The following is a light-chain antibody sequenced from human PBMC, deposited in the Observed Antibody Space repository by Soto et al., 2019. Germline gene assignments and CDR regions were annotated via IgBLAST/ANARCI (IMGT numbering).Light chain of an antibody. J-gene: IGKJ2*01. Sequence: IALTQSPLSLSVTPGEPASISCRSSQTLLHSNGYTYLNWYLQKPGQSPQLLIYLGSHRASGVPDRVSGSGSGTDFTLKINRVQAEDVGVFYCMQGLRPMYTFGQGTKLEIK. CDR1: QTLLHSNGYTY. V-gene: IGKV2-28*01. CDR2: LGS. CDR3: MQGLRPMYT.